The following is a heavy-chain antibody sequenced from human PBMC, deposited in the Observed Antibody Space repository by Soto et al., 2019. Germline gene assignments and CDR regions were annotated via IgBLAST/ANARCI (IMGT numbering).Heavy chain of an antibody. D-gene: IGHD6-6*01. CDR2: IKQDGSEK. CDR1: GFTFRSYW. V-gene: IGHV3-7*03. Sequence: GGSLRLSCAASGFTFRSYWMSWVRQAPGKGLEWVANIKQDGSEKYYVDSVKGRFTISRDNAKNSLYLQMNSLRAEDTAVYYCARYSSSYYYYYMDVWGKGTTVTVSS. CDR3: ARYSSSYYYYYMDV. J-gene: IGHJ6*03.